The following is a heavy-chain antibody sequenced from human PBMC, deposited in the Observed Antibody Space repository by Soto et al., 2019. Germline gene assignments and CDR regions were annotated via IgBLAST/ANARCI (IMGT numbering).Heavy chain of an antibody. J-gene: IGHJ3*02. CDR2: IYYSGST. V-gene: IGHV4-31*03. CDR1: GGSISSGGYY. D-gene: IGHD6-13*01. Sequence: PSETLSLTCTVSGGSISSGGYYWSWIRQHPGKGLEWIGYIYYSGSTYYNPSLKSRVTISVDTSKNQFSLKLSSVTAADTAVYYCARVIAAAASKAFDIWGQGKMVTVSS. CDR3: ARVIAAAASKAFDI.